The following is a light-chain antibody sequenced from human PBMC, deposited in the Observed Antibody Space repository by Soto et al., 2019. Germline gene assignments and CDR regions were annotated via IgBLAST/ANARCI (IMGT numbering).Light chain of an antibody. CDR3: QQYNNWPRT. CDR2: GAS. V-gene: IGKV3-15*01. J-gene: IGKJ2*02. Sequence: EIVMTQSPATLSVSPGERATLSCRASQSVSSNLAWYQQKPGQAPRLLIYGASTRATGIPARFSGSGSGTEFXLXXXSLQSEDFAVYYCQQYNNWPRTFGQGTKLEIK. CDR1: QSVSSN.